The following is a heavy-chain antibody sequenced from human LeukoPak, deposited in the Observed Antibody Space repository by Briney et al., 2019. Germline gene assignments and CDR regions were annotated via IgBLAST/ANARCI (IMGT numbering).Heavy chain of an antibody. CDR2: ISSSSSII. CDR3: ARPYCSSTSCFYYFDY. Sequence: PGGSLRLSCAASGFTFSSYSMTWVRQAPGKRLEWVSYISSSSSIIYYADSVKGRFTISRDKAKNSLYLQMNSLRAEDTAVYYCARPYCSSTSCFYYFDYWGQGTLVTVSS. V-gene: IGHV3-48*01. J-gene: IGHJ4*02. D-gene: IGHD2-2*01. CDR1: GFTFSSYS.